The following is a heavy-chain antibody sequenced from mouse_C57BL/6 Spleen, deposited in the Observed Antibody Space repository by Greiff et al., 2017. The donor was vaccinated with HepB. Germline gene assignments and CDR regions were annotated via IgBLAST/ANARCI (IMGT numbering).Heavy chain of an antibody. CDR3: ERAYYSNYGGFAY. V-gene: IGHV5-4*01. CDR2: ISDGGSYT. D-gene: IGHD2-5*01. CDR1: GFTFSSYA. Sequence: EVHLVESGGGLVKPGGSLKLSCAASGFTFSSYAMSWVRQTPEKRLEWVATISDGGSYTYYPDNVKGRFTIARDNAKNNLYLQMSHLKSEDTAMYYCERAYYSNYGGFAYWGQGTLVTVSA. J-gene: IGHJ3*01.